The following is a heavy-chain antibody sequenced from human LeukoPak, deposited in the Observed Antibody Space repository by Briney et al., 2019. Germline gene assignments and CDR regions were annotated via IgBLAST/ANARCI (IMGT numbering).Heavy chain of an antibody. CDR1: GGSISSGDYY. J-gene: IGHJ4*02. CDR3: ARADMATNPFDY. V-gene: IGHV4-30-4*02. D-gene: IGHD5-24*01. CDR2: ISYSGST. Sequence: SETLSLTCTVSGGSISSGDYYWSWIRQPPGKGLELIGYISYSGSTYYNPSLKSRITISIDTSKNQFSLNLSSVTAADTAVYYCARADMATNPFDYWGQGTLVTVSS.